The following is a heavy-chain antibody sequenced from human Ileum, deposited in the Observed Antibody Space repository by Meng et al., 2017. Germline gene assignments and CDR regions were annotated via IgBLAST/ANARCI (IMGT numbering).Heavy chain of an antibody. J-gene: IGHJ4*02. V-gene: IGHV3-7*01. CDR3: AKGGHLDY. Sequence: GGSLRLSCSASGFPFSIYWMSWFRQTPGKGLEWVANIKADGSEKYFVDSVKGRFTISRDNAKNSLYLQMDSLRAEDTAVYYCAKGGHLDYWGQGTLVTVSS. CDR1: GFPFSIYW. CDR2: IKADGSEK.